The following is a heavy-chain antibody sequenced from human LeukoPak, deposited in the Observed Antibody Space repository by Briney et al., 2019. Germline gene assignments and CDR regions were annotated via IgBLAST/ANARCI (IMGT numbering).Heavy chain of an antibody. Sequence: SETLSLTCTVSGGSISSYYWSWIRQPAGKGLEWIGRIYTSGSTNYNPSLKSRVTMSVDTSENQFSLKLSSVTAADTAVYYCARDPVWGSGGDAFDIWGQGTMVTVSS. CDR2: IYTSGST. CDR1: GGSISSYY. J-gene: IGHJ3*02. D-gene: IGHD3-16*01. CDR3: ARDPVWGSGGDAFDI. V-gene: IGHV4-4*07.